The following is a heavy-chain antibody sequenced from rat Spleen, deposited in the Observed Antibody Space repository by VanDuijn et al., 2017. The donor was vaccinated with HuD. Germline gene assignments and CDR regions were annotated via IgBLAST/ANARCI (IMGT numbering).Heavy chain of an antibody. Sequence: EVQLQESGPGLVKPSQSLSLTCSVTGYSITSSYRWNWIRKFPGNKLQWMGFINSAGSTNYNPSLKSRISITRDTSKNQFFLQVNSVTTEDTAPYYCAGNGDYWYFDFWGPGTMVTVSS. V-gene: IGHV3-3*01. D-gene: IGHD1-1*01. CDR1: GYSITSSYR. J-gene: IGHJ1*01. CDR2: INSAGST. CDR3: AGNGDYWYFDF.